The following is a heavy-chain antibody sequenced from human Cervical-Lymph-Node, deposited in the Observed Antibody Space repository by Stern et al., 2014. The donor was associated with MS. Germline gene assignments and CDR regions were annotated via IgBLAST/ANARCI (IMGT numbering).Heavy chain of an antibody. CDR3: ARDSLIRTFGVEEGMDV. Sequence: QVQLVQSGAEVKKPGASVKVSCKASGYFFTSYGISWVRQAPGQGLEWMGWISADNGDTNYAQNVQGRVTITTDTSTNTAYMELSSLRSDDTALYYCARDSLIRTFGVEEGMDVWGQGTTVTVSS. CDR1: GYFFTSYG. J-gene: IGHJ6*02. CDR2: ISADNGDT. V-gene: IGHV1-18*01. D-gene: IGHD3-3*01.